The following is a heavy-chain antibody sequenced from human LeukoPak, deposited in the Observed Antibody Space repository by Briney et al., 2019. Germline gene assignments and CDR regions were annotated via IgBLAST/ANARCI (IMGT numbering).Heavy chain of an antibody. D-gene: IGHD3-3*01. Sequence: GGSLRLSCAASGFTFSSYGMHWVRQAPGKGLEWVAFIRYDGSNKYYADSVKGRFTISRDNSKNTLYLQMNSLRAEDTAVYYCAKDLLDFWSGLDYWGQGTLVTVSS. CDR2: IRYDGSNK. J-gene: IGHJ4*02. V-gene: IGHV3-30*02. CDR3: AKDLLDFWSGLDY. CDR1: GFTFSSYG.